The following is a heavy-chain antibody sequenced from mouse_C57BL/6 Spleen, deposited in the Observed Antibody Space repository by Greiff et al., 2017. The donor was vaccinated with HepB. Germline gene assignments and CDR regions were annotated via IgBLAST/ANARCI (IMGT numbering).Heavy chain of an antibody. CDR2: IEPNSGGN. D-gene: IGHD2-4*01. CDR1: GYTFTSYW. J-gene: IGHJ2*01. CDR3: ANYDYDGDYFDY. V-gene: IGHV1-72*01. Sequence: QVQLQQPGAELVKPGASVKLSCKASGYTFTSYWMHWVKQRPGRGLEWMGRIEPNSGGNKYNEKFKSKATLTVDKPSSTAYRQLSSLTSEDSAVYYCANYDYDGDYFDYWGQGTTLTVSS.